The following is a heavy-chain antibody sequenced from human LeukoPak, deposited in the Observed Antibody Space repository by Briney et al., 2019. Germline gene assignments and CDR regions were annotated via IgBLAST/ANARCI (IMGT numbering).Heavy chain of an antibody. CDR2: INGSGGST. CDR1: GFTFSSYA. V-gene: IGHV3-23*01. J-gene: IGHJ3*02. D-gene: IGHD3-10*01. CDR3: AKDRLWFGEFDDAFDI. Sequence: PGGSLRLSCAASGFTFSSYAMSWVRQAPGKGLEWVSAINGSGGSTYYADSVKGRFTISRDNSKNTLYLQMNSLRAEDTAVYYCAKDRLWFGEFDDAFDIWGQGTMVTVSS.